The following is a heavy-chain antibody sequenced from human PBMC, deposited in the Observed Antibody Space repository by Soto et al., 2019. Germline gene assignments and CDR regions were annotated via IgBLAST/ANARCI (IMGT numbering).Heavy chain of an antibody. V-gene: IGHV4-31*03. CDR3: ARGGEFVMGLYFGMDV. CDR1: GGSISSGRNF. Sequence: QVQLQESGPGLVKPSQTLSLTCTVSGGSISSGRNFWSWIRQHPGKGLEWIGYIYSSGSTSYNPSLKSRSIISLSTSQNKFSLRLSSVTAADTAVYFCARGGEFVMGLYFGMDVWGQGTTVIVSS. CDR2: IYSSGST. D-gene: IGHD3-16*01. J-gene: IGHJ6*02.